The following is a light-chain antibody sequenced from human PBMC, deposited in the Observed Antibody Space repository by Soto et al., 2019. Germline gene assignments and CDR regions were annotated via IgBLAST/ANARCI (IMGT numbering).Light chain of an antibody. CDR1: DSDVGRYDF. Sequence: QSVLTQPASVSGSPGQSITISCTGTDSDVGRYDFVSWYQQHPGKAPTLMIYEGSERPSGVSDRFSGSKSGNTASLTISGLQAEDEADYFCCSYAGGSNVFGAGTKVTVL. V-gene: IGLV2-23*03. J-gene: IGLJ1*01. CDR2: EGS. CDR3: CSYAGGSNV.